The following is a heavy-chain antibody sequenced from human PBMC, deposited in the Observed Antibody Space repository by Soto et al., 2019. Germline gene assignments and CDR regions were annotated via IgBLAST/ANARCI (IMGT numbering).Heavy chain of an antibody. Sequence: LRLSCAASGFTFSSYGMHWVRQAPGKGLEWVAVIWYDGSNKYYADSVKGRFTISRDNSKNTLYLQMNSLRAEDTAVYYCAQGYCSGGSCKKLNYYYGMDVWGQGTTVTVSS. J-gene: IGHJ6*02. V-gene: IGHV3-33*06. D-gene: IGHD2-15*01. CDR1: GFTFSSYG. CDR3: AQGYCSGGSCKKLNYYYGMDV. CDR2: IWYDGSNK.